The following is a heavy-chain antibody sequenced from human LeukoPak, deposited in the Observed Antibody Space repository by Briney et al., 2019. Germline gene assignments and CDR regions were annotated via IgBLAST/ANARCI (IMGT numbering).Heavy chain of an antibody. J-gene: IGHJ4*02. CDR2: VKGDGRTT. V-gene: IGHV3-74*01. Sequence: HPGGSLRLSCAASGLTFSDFWMYWVRQPPGKGLVWVALVKGDGRTTIYADSVKGRFTISRDNAKNTLYLQMNSLRADDSGVYYCATGHSYGYDYWGQGVLVTVSS. CDR3: ATGHSYGYDY. D-gene: IGHD5-18*01. CDR1: GLTFSDFW.